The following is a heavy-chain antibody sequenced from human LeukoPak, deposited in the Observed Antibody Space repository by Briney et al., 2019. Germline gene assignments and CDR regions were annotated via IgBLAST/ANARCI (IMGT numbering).Heavy chain of an antibody. V-gene: IGHV4-4*02. D-gene: IGHD1-26*01. J-gene: IGHJ3*01. CDR3: ARNWDF. Sequence: PSETLSLTRAVSGGSISSGNWWSWVRQPPGKGLEWIGEIYHSGSTNYNPSVKSRLTISVDKSKNQFSLNLRSVTAADTAVYYCARNWDFWGRGTMVTVSS. CDR1: GGSISSGNW. CDR2: IYHSGST.